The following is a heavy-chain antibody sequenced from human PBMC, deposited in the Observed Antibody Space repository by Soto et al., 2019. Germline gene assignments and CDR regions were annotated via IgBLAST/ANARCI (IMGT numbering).Heavy chain of an antibody. CDR2: ISSNGGST. V-gene: IGHV3-64D*08. CDR1: GFTFSSYA. CDR3: VKDDLGLWFGDSKYYYYYYGMDV. Sequence: GGSLRLSCSASGFTFSSYAMHWVRQAPGKGLEYVSAISSNGGSTYYADSVKGRFTISRDNSKNTLYLQMSSLRAEDTAVYYCVKDDLGLWFGDSKYYYYYYGMDVWGQGTTVTVSS. J-gene: IGHJ6*02. D-gene: IGHD3-10*01.